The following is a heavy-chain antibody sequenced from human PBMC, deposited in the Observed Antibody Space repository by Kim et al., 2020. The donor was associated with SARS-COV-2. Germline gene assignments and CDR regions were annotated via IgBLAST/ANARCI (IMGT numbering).Heavy chain of an antibody. CDR1: GGTFSSYA. CDR2: IIPIFGTA. Sequence: SVKVSCKASGGTFSSYAISWVRQAPGQGLEWMGGIIPIFGTANYAQKFQGRVTITADESTSTAYMELSSLRSEDTAVYYCARVGVLDDFWSGLRGMDVWGQGTTVTVSS. J-gene: IGHJ6*02. CDR3: ARVGVLDDFWSGLRGMDV. V-gene: IGHV1-69*13. D-gene: IGHD3-3*01.